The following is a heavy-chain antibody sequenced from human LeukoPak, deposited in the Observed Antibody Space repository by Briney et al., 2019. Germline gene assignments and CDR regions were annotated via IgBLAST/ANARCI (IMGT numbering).Heavy chain of an antibody. CDR1: GFTFSSYG. V-gene: IGHV3-33*06. CDR3: AKDPSGRWSGSYVDY. D-gene: IGHD3-3*01. J-gene: IGHJ4*03. CDR2: IWYDGSNK. Sequence: GGSLRLSCAASGFTFSSYGMHWVRQAPGKGLEWVTAIWYDGSNKYYADSVKGRFTISRDNSKNTLYLQMNSLRAEDTAVYYCAKDPSGRWSGSYVDYWGQGTPVTVSS.